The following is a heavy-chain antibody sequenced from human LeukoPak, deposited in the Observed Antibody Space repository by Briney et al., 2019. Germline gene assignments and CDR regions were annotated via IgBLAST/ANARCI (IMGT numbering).Heavy chain of an antibody. Sequence: ASENVSCKASVYTFISYYMHWVRQAPGQGREWMGISNPSDGSTRYAQKFQGRVTMTRDTSTSTVYMELSSLRSEDTAVYYCARNPVTTKYFDYWGQGTLVTVSS. D-gene: IGHD4-17*01. CDR1: VYTFISYY. CDR3: ARNPVTTKYFDY. CDR2: SNPSDGST. J-gene: IGHJ4*02. V-gene: IGHV1-46*01.